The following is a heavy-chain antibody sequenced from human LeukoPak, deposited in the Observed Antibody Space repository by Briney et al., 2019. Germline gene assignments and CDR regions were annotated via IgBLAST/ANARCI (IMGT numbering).Heavy chain of an antibody. J-gene: IGHJ5*02. CDR1: GASISSGSYY. Sequence: KPSQTLSLTCTVSGASISSGSYYWSWIRQPAGKGLEWIGRIYTSGSTNYNPSLKSRITISLDTSKNHFSLNLSSVTAADTAVYYCARTSSRRIDPWGQGTLVTVSS. CDR2: IYTSGST. V-gene: IGHV4-61*02. D-gene: IGHD6-6*01. CDR3: ARTSSRRIDP.